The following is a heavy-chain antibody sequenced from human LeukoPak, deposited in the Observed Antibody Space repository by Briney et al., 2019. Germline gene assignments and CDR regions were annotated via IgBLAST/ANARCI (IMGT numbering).Heavy chain of an antibody. Sequence: SETLSLTCTVSGGSISSYYWSWSRQPPGKGMEWMGYMYYSGSRNYNHSLKSRVTISVDTSKNQFSLKLRSVPAADTAVYYCARVSTTMVRGFYYYYYMDVWGKGTTVTVSS. CDR2: MYYSGSR. CDR3: ARVSTTMVRGFYYYYYMDV. V-gene: IGHV4-59*01. CDR1: GGSISSYY. D-gene: IGHD3-10*01. J-gene: IGHJ6*03.